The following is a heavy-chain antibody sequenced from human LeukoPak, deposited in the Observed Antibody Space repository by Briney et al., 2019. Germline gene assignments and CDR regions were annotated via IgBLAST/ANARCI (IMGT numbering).Heavy chain of an antibody. CDR3: ARDLRPLYTPLGTSGYGYGPLYV. V-gene: IGHV3-30*04. CDR2: ISYDGSNK. Sequence: GGSLRLSCAASGFTFSSYAMHWFRQAPGKGLEWVAVISYDGSNKYYADSVKGRFTISRDNSKNTLYLQMNSLRAEDTAVYYCARDLRPLYTPLGTSGYGYGPLYVWGQGTLVTVSS. D-gene: IGHD5-18*01. CDR1: GFTFSSYA. J-gene: IGHJ4*02.